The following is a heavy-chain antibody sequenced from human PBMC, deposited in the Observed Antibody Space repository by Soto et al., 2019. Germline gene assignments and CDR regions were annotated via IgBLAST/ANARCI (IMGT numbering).Heavy chain of an antibody. CDR1: GFTFSSFG. CDR2: IWHDGTDK. D-gene: IGHD2-21*01. CDR3: ARVQFNTYGGGDCYSPAFDI. Sequence: QVQLAESGGGVVQPGRSLRLSCAASGFTFSSFGMHWVRQRPGKGLDGVAAIWHDGTDKYYGDSVKGRFTNSRDNSKNTLDLQMSSLRTEDTAVYYCARVQFNTYGGGDCYSPAFDIWSQATMVTVSS. J-gene: IGHJ3*02. V-gene: IGHV3-33*01.